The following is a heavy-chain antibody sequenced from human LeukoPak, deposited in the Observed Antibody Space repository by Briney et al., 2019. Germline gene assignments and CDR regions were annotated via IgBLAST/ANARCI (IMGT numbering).Heavy chain of an antibody. V-gene: IGHV3-11*01. D-gene: IGHD6-13*01. CDR2: ISSSGNTI. J-gene: IGHJ4*02. CDR1: GFTFSDYY. Sequence: AGGSLRLSCAASGFTFSDYYMSWIGQAPGKGLEWVSYISSSGNTIYYADSVKGRFTISRDNAKNSVFLQMNSLRAEDTAVYYCARPKYSSSWQIFDYWGQGTLVTASS. CDR3: ARPKYSSSWQIFDY.